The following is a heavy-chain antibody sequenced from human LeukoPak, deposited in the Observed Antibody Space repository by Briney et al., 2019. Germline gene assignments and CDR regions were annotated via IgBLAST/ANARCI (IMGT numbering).Heavy chain of an antibody. V-gene: IGHV3-21*01. CDR1: GFTFSTFA. D-gene: IGHD3-10*02. CDR3: AELGITMIGGV. CDR2: IFPSGGEI. J-gene: IGHJ6*04. Sequence: GGSLRLSCAASGFTFSTFAMIWVRQPPGKGLEWVSSIFPSGGEIHYADSVKGRFTISRDNAKNSLYLQMNSLRAEDTAVYYCAELGITMIGGVWGKGTTVTISS.